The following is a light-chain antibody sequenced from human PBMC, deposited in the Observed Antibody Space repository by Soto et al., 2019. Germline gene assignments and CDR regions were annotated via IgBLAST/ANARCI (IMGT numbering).Light chain of an antibody. Sequence: QLVLTQPPSASGSPGQSVTISCTGTSSDIGGYNYVSWYQQHPGKAPSLMIYEVSQRPSGVSDRFSGSKSGNTASLTVSGLQAEDEADYYCSSYAGSSNVFGTGTKLTVL. V-gene: IGLV2-8*01. CDR2: EVS. CDR3: SSYAGSSNV. CDR1: SSDIGGYNY. J-gene: IGLJ1*01.